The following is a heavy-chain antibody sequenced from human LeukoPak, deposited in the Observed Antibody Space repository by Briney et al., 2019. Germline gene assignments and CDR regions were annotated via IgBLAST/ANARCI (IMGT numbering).Heavy chain of an antibody. CDR1: GGSISSGGYY. V-gene: IGHV4-31*03. D-gene: IGHD5-18*01. J-gene: IGHJ4*02. Sequence: SQTLSLTCTVSGGSISSGGYYWSWIRQHPGKGLEWIGYIYYSGSTYYNPSPKSRVTISVDTSKNQFSLKLSSVTAADTAVYYCARAHVDTAMGPLGYWGQGTLVTVSS. CDR2: IYYSGST. CDR3: ARAHVDTAMGPLGY.